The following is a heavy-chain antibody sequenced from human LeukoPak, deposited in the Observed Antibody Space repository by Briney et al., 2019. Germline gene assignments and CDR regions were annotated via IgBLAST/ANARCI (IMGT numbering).Heavy chain of an antibody. CDR2: ISYDGSNK. J-gene: IGHJ6*02. V-gene: IGHV3-30-3*01. CDR3: ARDIVVVPAGLYYYVMDV. Sequence: GGSLRLSCAASGFTFSSYAMHWVRQAPGKGLEWVAFISYDGSNKYYADSVKGRFTISRDNSKNTLYLQMNSLRTEDTAVCYCARDIVVVPAGLYYYVMDVWGQGTTVTVSS. D-gene: IGHD2-2*01. CDR1: GFTFSSYA.